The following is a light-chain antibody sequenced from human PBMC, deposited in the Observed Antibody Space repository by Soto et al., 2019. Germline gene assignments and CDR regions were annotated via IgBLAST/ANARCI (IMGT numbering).Light chain of an antibody. J-gene: IGKJ4*01. Sequence: EIVMTQSPDSLALSLGERATIYCXSSQSLLFCSHHKTFLEWYQQKPGKPPKXXXHWXSTRASGGPDRLSGSGSETDFTLTISSLQAAYVAVYYCQQYFSTTLTFGGGTKVDIK. CDR2: WXS. V-gene: IGKV4-1*01. CDR1: QSLLFCSHHKTF. CDR3: QQYFSTTLT.